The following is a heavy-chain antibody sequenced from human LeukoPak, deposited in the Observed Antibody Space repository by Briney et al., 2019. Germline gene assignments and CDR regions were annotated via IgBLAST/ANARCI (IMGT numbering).Heavy chain of an antibody. Sequence: SETLSLTCTVSGGSISSGGYYWSWIRQHPGKGLEWIGYIYYSGSTYYNPSLKSRATISVDTSKNQFSLKLSSVTAADTAVYYCAREGGYCSSTSCYHPAFDYWGQGTLVTVSS. CDR1: GGSISSGGYY. D-gene: IGHD2-2*01. CDR3: AREGGYCSSTSCYHPAFDY. CDR2: IYYSGST. J-gene: IGHJ4*02. V-gene: IGHV4-31*03.